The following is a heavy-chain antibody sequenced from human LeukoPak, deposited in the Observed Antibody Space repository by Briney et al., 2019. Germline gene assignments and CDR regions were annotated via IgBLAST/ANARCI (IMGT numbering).Heavy chain of an antibody. CDR1: GFTFSSYG. CDR3: AKNGGSTTYYYYYMDV. V-gene: IGHV3-33*06. J-gene: IGHJ6*03. CDR2: IWYDGSNK. D-gene: IGHD3-10*01. Sequence: PGGSLRLSCAASGFTFSSYGMHWVRQAPGKGLEWVAVIWYDGSNKYYADSVKGRFTISRDNSKNTLYLQMNSLRAEDTAVYYCAKNGGSTTYYYYYMDVWAKGPRSPSP.